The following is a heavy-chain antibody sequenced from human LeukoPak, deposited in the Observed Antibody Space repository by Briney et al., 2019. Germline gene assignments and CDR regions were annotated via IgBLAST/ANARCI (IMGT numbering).Heavy chain of an antibody. V-gene: IGHV3-30*18. Sequence: GGSLRFSCAASAFTFRNYAMHWVRQAPGKGLEWVAVISHDERNIYYADSVKGRFTISRDNSKNTLYLQMNSLRAEDTAVYYCAKDRTGLLVVPTALDYWGQATLVTVSS. CDR1: AFTFRNYA. J-gene: IGHJ4*02. CDR2: ISHDERNI. CDR3: AKDRTGLLVVPTALDY. D-gene: IGHD2-2*01.